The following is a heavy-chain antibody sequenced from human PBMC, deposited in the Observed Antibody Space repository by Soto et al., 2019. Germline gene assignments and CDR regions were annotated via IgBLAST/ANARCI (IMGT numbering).Heavy chain of an antibody. CDR1: GGSFSGYY. Sequence: PSETLSLTCAVYGGSFSGYYWSWIRQPPGKGLEWIGEINHSGSTNYNPSLKSRVTISVDTSKNQFSLKLSSVTAADTAVYYCARAYCSSTSCYSPRRWFDPWGQGTLVTVSS. CDR2: INHSGST. D-gene: IGHD2-2*01. J-gene: IGHJ5*02. CDR3: ARAYCSSTSCYSPRRWFDP. V-gene: IGHV4-34*01.